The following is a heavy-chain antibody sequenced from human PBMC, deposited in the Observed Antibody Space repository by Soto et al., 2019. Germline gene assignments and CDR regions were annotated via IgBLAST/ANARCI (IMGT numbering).Heavy chain of an antibody. CDR3: WKRAPYYLDP. CDR2: IGTSGGT. J-gene: IGHJ5*02. D-gene: IGHD3-10*01. CDR1: GFTYINYA. Sequence: VGSLRLSCAASGFTYINYAMSCVRQAPGKGLEWVSTIGTSGGTYYPDSVRGRFTISRDNSRNTLYLQMNSLRPEDTAVYYLWKRAPYYLDPWGQGTQVPVSP. V-gene: IGHV3-23*01.